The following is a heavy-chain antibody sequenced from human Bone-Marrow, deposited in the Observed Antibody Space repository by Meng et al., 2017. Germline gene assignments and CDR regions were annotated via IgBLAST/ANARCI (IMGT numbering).Heavy chain of an antibody. V-gene: IGHV7-4-1*02. CDR2: INTNTGNP. J-gene: IGHJ3*02. CDR1: GYTFTSYA. Sequence: ASVKVSCMASGYTFTSYAMNWVRQAPGQGLEWMGWINTNTGNPTYAQGFTGRFVFSLDTSVSTAYLQISSLKAEDTAVYYCASGLGRVVVVAAASAFDIWGQGTTVTVSS. D-gene: IGHD2-15*01. CDR3: ASGLGRVVVVAAASAFDI.